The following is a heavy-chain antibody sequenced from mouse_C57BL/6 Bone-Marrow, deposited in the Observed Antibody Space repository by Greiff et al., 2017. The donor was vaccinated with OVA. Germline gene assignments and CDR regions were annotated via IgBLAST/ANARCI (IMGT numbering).Heavy chain of an antibody. D-gene: IGHD1-1*02. CDR3: ARPWWGWYFDV. V-gene: IGHV1-9*01. CDR1: GYTFTGYW. J-gene: IGHJ1*03. CDR2: ILPGSGST. Sequence: QVQLQQPGAELVRPGSSVKLSCKATGYTFTGYWIEWVKQRHGHGLEWIGEILPGSGSTNYNEKFKGKATFTADTSSNTAYMQLSSLTTEDSAIYYCARPWWGWYFDVWGTGTTVTVSS.